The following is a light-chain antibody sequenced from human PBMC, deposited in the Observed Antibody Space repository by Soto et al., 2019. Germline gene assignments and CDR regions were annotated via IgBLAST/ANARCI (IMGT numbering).Light chain of an antibody. Sequence: IRMTHSPSSFSASTGSRFTITCRASLPISNYLAWYQQKQGKIPNLLIYAASTLQAGVPSRLSGSGSGTDLTLTISSMKTEDVAAYYCQKYNSATLTFGGGTKVDIK. J-gene: IGKJ4*01. CDR2: AAS. CDR1: LPISNY. V-gene: IGKV1-27*01. CDR3: QKYNSATLT.